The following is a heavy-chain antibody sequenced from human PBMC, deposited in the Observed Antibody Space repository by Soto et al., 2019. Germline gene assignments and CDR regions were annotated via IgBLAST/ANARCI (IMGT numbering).Heavy chain of an antibody. CDR2: IYYSGRT. CDR1: GGSISRGGYY. Sequence: PSDTLSLTFTVSGGSISRGGYYWFWICPHTGKGLGWIGNIYYSGRTYYNPSLKSRVTISVDTSKNQFSLKLSSVTAADTAVYYCARDPVVGAGPLRAFDIWGQGTMVTVSS. J-gene: IGHJ3*02. V-gene: IGHV4-31*03. D-gene: IGHD4-17*01. CDR3: ARDPVVGAGPLRAFDI.